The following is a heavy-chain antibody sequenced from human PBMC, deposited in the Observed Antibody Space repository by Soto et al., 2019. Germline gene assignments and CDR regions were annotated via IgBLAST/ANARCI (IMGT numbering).Heavy chain of an antibody. CDR3: AIDGLSDSPSAIDY. CDR1: GFMFSRSG. V-gene: IGHV3-23*01. J-gene: IGHJ4*02. Sequence: VQLLESGGGLAQPGGSLRLSCAASGFMFSRSGMTWVRQAPGMRLESVAGICGSGRNTYYADSVKGRFTISRDNSKNTLFLQMNSMRDEDTAIYYCAIDGLSDSPSAIDYWGQGAPVHVSS. CDR2: ICGSGRNT. D-gene: IGHD6-13*01.